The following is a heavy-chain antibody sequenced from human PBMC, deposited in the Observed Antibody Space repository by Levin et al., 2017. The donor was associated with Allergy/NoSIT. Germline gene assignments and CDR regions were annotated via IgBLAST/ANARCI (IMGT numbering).Heavy chain of an antibody. D-gene: IGHD6-19*01. J-gene: IGHJ4*02. CDR2: IYHSGST. Sequence: SETLSLTCAVSGYSISNGYYWGWIRQPPGKGLEWIGSIYHSGSTYYNPSLKSRVTISLDTSKNQFSLNLSSVTAADTAVYYCARDRQWLAPYYFDYWGQGTLVTVSS. CDR3: ARDRQWLAPYYFDY. V-gene: IGHV4-38-2*02. CDR1: GYSISNGYY.